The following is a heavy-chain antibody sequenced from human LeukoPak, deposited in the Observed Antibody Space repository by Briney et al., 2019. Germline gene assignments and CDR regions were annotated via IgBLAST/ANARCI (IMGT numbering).Heavy chain of an antibody. V-gene: IGHV3-23*01. CDR2: ISGSGGST. D-gene: IGHD6-13*01. CDR1: EFTFSSYA. Sequence: GGSLRLSCAASEFTFSSYAMSWVRQAPGKGLEWVSAISGSGGSTYYADSVKGRFTISRDNSKNTLYLQMNSLRAEDTAVYYCAKASGYSSSWYEDYWGQGTLVTVSS. CDR3: AKASGYSSSWYEDY. J-gene: IGHJ4*02.